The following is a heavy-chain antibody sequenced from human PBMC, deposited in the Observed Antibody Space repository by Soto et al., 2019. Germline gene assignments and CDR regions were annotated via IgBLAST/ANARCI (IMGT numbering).Heavy chain of an antibody. J-gene: IGHJ6*02. CDR3: AADPATVTGTYYYGLDV. Sequence: VASVKVSCKASGFTFTTSAVQWVRQARGQRLEWIGWIVVGSDNTNYAQKFQERVTITRDMSTNTAYMELSSLRSEDTAVYYCAADPATVTGTYYYGLDVWGQGTTVTVSS. D-gene: IGHD4-17*01. CDR2: IVVGSDNT. V-gene: IGHV1-58*01. CDR1: GFTFTTSA.